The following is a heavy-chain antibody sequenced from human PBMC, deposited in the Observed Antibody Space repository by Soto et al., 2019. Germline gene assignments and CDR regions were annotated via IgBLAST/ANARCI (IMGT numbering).Heavy chain of an antibody. CDR3: ASLIAATSY. V-gene: IGHV4-4*02. D-gene: IGHD6-13*01. Sequence: QVQLQESGPGLVKPSGTLSLTCAVSSGSISSSNWWSWVRQPPGKGLEWIGDIYHSGSTNYNPPLKSRTPKSVDKSQNHSALKLSAVTAADTAVYYCASLIAATSYWGEGTLVTVSS. CDR2: IYHSGST. J-gene: IGHJ4*02. CDR1: SGSISSSNW.